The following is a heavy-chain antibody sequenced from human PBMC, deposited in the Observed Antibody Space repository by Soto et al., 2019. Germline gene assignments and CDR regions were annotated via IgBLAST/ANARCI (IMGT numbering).Heavy chain of an antibody. CDR3: AREKISGLFDY. D-gene: IGHD5-12*01. Sequence: SETLSLTCSVSGDSISNYYWKWIRQPPGKGLEWIGYFSYTGTTNYNPSLKSRVTISADTSKNQFSLKLTSVTAADTAVYYCAREKISGLFDYWGQGTLVTVSS. CDR2: FSYTGTT. J-gene: IGHJ4*02. V-gene: IGHV4-59*12. CDR1: GDSISNYY.